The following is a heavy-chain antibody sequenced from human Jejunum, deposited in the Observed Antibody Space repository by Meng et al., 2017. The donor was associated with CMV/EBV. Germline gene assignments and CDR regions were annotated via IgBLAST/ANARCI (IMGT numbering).Heavy chain of an antibody. CDR3: YGSGV. V-gene: IGHV3-74*03. CDR2: ISTDGSTI. Sequence: GSLRLSCAASGFTFSSYWMHWIRQAPGKGLVWASRISTDGSTITYADSVKGRFTISRDNAKSTLYLQMNSLRAEDTAVYYCYGSGVWGQGTTVTVSS. CDR1: GFTFSSYW. D-gene: IGHD3-10*01. J-gene: IGHJ6*02.